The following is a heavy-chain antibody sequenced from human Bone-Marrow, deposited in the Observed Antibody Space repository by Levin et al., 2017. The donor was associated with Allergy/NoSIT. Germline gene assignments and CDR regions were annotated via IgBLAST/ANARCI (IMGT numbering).Heavy chain of an antibody. CDR1: GFTFDDYA. CDR2: ISWNSGSI. D-gene: IGHD5-24*01. V-gene: IGHV3-9*01. Sequence: GGSLRLSCAASGFTFDDYAMHWVRQAPGKGLEWVSGISWNSGSIGYADSVKGRFTISRDNAKNSLYLQMNSLRAEDTALYYCAKDFWGDGYSPATVDYWGQGTLVTVSS. J-gene: IGHJ4*02. CDR3: AKDFWGDGYSPATVDY.